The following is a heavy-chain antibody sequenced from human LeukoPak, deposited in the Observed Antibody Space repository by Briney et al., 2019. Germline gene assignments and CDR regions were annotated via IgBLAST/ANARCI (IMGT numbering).Heavy chain of an antibody. J-gene: IGHJ3*02. D-gene: IGHD3-3*01. V-gene: IGHV1-2*02. CDR1: GYTFTGYY. Sequence: ASVKVSCKASGYTFTGYYMHWVRQAPGQGLEWMGLIHPKSGGTSYEQSFQGRVIMTSDTSISTAYMEVRRLTSDDTAVFYCARGTILEPFDIWGQGTMVTVSS. CDR2: IHPKSGGT. CDR3: ARGTILEPFDI.